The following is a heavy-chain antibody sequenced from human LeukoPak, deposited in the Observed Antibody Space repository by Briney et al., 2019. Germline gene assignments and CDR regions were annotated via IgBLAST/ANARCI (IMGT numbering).Heavy chain of an antibody. CDR2: IYYSGST. D-gene: IGHD4-17*01. CDR3: ARVGGTTVTTRLFDY. V-gene: IGHV4-59*01. J-gene: IGHJ4*02. CDR1: GGTISSYY. Sequence: SETLSLTCTVSGGTISSYYWSWIRQPPGKGLEWIGYIYYSGSTNYNPSLKSRVTISVDTSKNQFSLKLSSVTAADTAVYYCARVGGTTVTTRLFDYWGQGTLVTVSS.